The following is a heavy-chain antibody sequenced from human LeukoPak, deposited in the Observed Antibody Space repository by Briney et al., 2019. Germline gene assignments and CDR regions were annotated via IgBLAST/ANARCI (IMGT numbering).Heavy chain of an antibody. D-gene: IGHD2-2*01. CDR3: VREYQLLGYYYYYMDV. J-gene: IGHJ6*03. CDR1: GFTFSDHY. Sequence: GGSLRLSCAASGFTFSDHYMDWVRQAPGRGLEWVGRTRNKANSYTTEYAASVKGRFTISRDDSKNSLYLQMNSQKAEDTAVYYCVREYQLLGYYYYYMDVWGKGTTVTVSS. V-gene: IGHV3-72*01. CDR2: TRNKANSYTT.